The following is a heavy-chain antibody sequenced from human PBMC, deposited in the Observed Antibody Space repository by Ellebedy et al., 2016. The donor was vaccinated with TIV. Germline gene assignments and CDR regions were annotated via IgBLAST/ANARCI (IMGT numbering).Heavy chain of an antibody. CDR3: ANHERLAVAGVDY. CDR2: ISYDGSNK. D-gene: IGHD6-19*01. J-gene: IGHJ4*02. V-gene: IGHV3-30*18. Sequence: PGGSLRLSCAASGFTFSSYGMHWVRQAPGKGLEWVAVISYDGSNKYYADSVKGRFTISRDNSKNTLYLQMNSLRVEDTAVYYCANHERLAVAGVDYWGQGTLVTVSS. CDR1: GFTFSSYG.